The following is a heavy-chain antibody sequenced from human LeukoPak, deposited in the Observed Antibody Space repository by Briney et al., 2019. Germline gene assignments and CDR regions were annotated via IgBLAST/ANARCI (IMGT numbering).Heavy chain of an antibody. CDR2: IYSGGST. CDR3: SGSSWYGYFDY. CDR1: GITVSSNY. Sequence: GGTLRLSCAASGITVSSNYMSWVRQAPGKGLEWVSVIYSGGSTYYVDSVKGRFTISRDNSKNTLYLQMNSLRAEDSALYYCSGSSWYGYFDYWGQGTLVTVSS. V-gene: IGHV3-53*01. J-gene: IGHJ4*02. D-gene: IGHD6-13*01.